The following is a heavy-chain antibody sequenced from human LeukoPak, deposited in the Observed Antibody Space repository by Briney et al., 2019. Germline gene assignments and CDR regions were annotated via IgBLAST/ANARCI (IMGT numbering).Heavy chain of an antibody. Sequence: GGSLRLSCAASGFTFSSYAMSWVRQAPGKGLEWVSAISGSGGSTYYADSVKGRFTISRGNSKNTLYLQMNSLRAEDTAVYHCASSYSGSNSYFDYWGQGTLVTVSS. D-gene: IGHD1-26*01. CDR1: GFTFSSYA. V-gene: IGHV3-23*01. J-gene: IGHJ4*02. CDR3: ASSYSGSNSYFDY. CDR2: ISGSGGST.